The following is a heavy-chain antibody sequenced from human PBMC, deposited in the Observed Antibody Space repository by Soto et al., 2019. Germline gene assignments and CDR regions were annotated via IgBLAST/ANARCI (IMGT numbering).Heavy chain of an antibody. CDR3: ARAKIFGAQPRTYYYYYGMDV. V-gene: IGHV4-34*01. CDR1: GGSFSGYY. J-gene: IGHJ6*02. D-gene: IGHD3-3*01. Sequence: SETLSLTCAVYGGSFSGYYWSWIRQPPGKGLEWIGEINHSGSTNYNPSLKSRVTISVDTSKNQFSLKLSSVTAADTAVYYCARAKIFGAQPRTYYYYYGMDVWGQGTTVTVSS. CDR2: INHSGST.